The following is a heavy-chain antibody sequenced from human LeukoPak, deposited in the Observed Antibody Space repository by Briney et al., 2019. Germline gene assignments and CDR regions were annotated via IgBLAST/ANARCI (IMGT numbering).Heavy chain of an antibody. CDR3: ARDYSGSYPYFDY. CDR1: GYTFTSYD. Sequence: GASVKVSCKASGYTFTSYDINWVRQATGQGLEWMGWMNPNSGNTGYAQKLQGRVTMTTDTSTSTAYMELKSLRSDDTAVYYCARDYSGSYPYFDYWGQGPLVTVSS. J-gene: IGHJ4*02. CDR2: MNPNSGNT. V-gene: IGHV1-8*01. D-gene: IGHD1-26*01.